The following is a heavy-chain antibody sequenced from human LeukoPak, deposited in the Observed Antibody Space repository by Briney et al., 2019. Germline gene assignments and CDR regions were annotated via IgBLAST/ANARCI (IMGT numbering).Heavy chain of an antibody. CDR3: ARDRVGATTNFDY. Sequence: PGGSLRLSCTASGFTFSNHGLHWVRQAPGKGLEWMALIWYDGSKRYYADSVQGRFTISRDDSKNTLFLQMNSLRAEDTAVYYCARDRVGATTNFDYWGQGTLVTVSS. D-gene: IGHD1-26*01. CDR1: GFTFSNHG. J-gene: IGHJ4*02. CDR2: IWYDGSKR. V-gene: IGHV3-33*01.